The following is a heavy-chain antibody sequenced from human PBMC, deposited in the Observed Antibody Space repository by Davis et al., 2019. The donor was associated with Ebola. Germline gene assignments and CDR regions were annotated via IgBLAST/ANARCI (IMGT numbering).Heavy chain of an antibody. J-gene: IGHJ4*02. D-gene: IGHD6-13*01. V-gene: IGHV1-2*02. CDR3: ARGGGLDSTSWPTDY. Sequence: ASVKVSCKASGYTFTGYYIHWVRQAPGEGFEWMGWINPNSGDTKSAQKFRDRVTMTRDTSISTAYMELSRLRSDDTAVYYCARGGGLDSTSWPTDYWGQGTLVTVSS. CDR2: INPNSGDT. CDR1: GYTFTGYY.